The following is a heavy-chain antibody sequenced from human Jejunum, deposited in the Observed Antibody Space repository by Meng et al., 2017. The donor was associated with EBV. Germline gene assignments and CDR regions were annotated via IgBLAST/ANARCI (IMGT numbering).Heavy chain of an antibody. Sequence: VVLVWSGAAVVQPGWSLSSSCAAVGFTFSRYWMYWVRQAPGKVLVWVSRLNEDGGITTYADSVKGRFSISRDNAKNTLYLQMNSLRVEDTCVYFCSRDLVGADDDWGQGTLVTVSS. D-gene: IGHD3-10*01. CDR2: LNEDGGIT. CDR1: GFTFSRYW. J-gene: IGHJ4*02. CDR3: SRDLVGADDD. V-gene: IGHV3-74*01.